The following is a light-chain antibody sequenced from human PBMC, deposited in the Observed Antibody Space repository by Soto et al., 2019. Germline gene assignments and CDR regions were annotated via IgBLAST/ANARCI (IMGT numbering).Light chain of an antibody. CDR3: QQYNNWPPIT. J-gene: IGKJ5*01. CDR1: QSVSSN. CDR2: GAS. V-gene: IGKV3-15*01. Sequence: EIVMTQSPATLSVSPGERAALCCRASQSVSSNLAWYQQKPGQAPRLLIYGASTGATGIPARFSGSGSGTEFTLTISSLQSEDFAVYYCQQYNNWPPITFGQGTRLEIK.